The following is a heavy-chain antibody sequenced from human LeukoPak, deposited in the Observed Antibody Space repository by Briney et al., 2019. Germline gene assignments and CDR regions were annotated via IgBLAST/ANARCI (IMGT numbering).Heavy chain of an antibody. CDR1: GFTFSSYA. D-gene: IGHD3-10*01. Sequence: PGGSLRLSCAASGFTFSSYAMSWVRQAPGKGLEWVSAISGSGGSTYYADSVKGRFTISRDNSKNTLYLQMNSLRTEDTAVYYCARNYGSGPLFDYWGQGTLVTVSS. CDR2: ISGSGGST. CDR3: ARNYGSGPLFDY. V-gene: IGHV3-23*01. J-gene: IGHJ4*02.